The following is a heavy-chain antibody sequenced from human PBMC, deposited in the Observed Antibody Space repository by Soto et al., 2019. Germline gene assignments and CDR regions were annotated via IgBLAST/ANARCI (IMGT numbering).Heavy chain of an antibody. V-gene: IGHV4-30-2*01. D-gene: IGHD3-16*01. CDR3: TGGIIARTLGY. CDR1: GGSISSGGYS. CDR2: IYHSGST. J-gene: IGHJ4*02. Sequence: QLQLQESGSGLVKPSQTLSLTCAVSGGSISSGGYSWSWIRQPPGKGLEWIGYIYHSGSTSYNPSLNSRLTITAYRSKNQFSLQLSSVTAVDPYVYYCTGGIIARTLGYWGQGTLVTVSS.